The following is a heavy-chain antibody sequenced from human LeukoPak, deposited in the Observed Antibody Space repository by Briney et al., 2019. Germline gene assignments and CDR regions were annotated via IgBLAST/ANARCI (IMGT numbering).Heavy chain of an antibody. CDR3: AKELTFGGVIVGTFDY. D-gene: IGHD3-16*02. Sequence: GGSLRLSCAASGFTFSSYAMSWVRQAPGKGLEWVSAISGSGGSTYYADSVKGRFTISRDNSKSTLYLQMNSLRAEDTAVYYCAKELTFGGVIVGTFDYWGQGTLVTVSS. CDR1: GFTFSSYA. J-gene: IGHJ4*02. V-gene: IGHV3-23*01. CDR2: ISGSGGST.